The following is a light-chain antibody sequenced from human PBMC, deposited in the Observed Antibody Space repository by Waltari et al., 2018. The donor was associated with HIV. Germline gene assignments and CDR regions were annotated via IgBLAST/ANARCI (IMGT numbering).Light chain of an antibody. J-gene: IGLJ2*01. Sequence: QSVLTQPRSASGTPGQGVTISCSGSRANIGSNSVNWYQQFPGEAPKLLIYYNDQRPSGVPYRFSGSKSGTSASLAFSGLQSEDEADYYCETWDSSLNAVVFGGGTKLTVL. V-gene: IGLV1-44*01. CDR3: ETWDSSLNAVV. CDR1: RANIGSNS. CDR2: YND.